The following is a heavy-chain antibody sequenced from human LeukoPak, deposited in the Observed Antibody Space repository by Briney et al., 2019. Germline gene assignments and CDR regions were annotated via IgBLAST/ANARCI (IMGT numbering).Heavy chain of an antibody. J-gene: IGHJ5*01. V-gene: IGHV3-30*02. CDR3: AKDWSTDWSNWFDS. Sequence: SGGSLRLSCAASGVTFSSYGMHWVRQAPGKGLEWVAFTRPDGSNKHYGDSVQGRFTISRDDSRNTLYLQMNSLRVEDTAMYYCAKDWSTDWSNWFDSWGPGSLVTVSS. CDR2: TRPDGSNK. CDR1: GVTFSSYG. D-gene: IGHD3-3*01.